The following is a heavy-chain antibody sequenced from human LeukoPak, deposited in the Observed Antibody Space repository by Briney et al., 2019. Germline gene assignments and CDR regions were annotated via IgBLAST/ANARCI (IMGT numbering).Heavy chain of an antibody. CDR2: IKQDGSEK. Sequence: GGSLRLSCAASGFTFSSYWMSWVRQAPGKGLEWVANIKQDGSEKYYVDSVKGRFTISRDNAKNSLYLQMNSLRAEDTAVYYCGQSGSGSYVGYWGQGTLVTVSS. V-gene: IGHV3-7*01. J-gene: IGHJ4*02. D-gene: IGHD3-10*01. CDR1: GFTFSSYW. CDR3: GQSGSGSYVGY.